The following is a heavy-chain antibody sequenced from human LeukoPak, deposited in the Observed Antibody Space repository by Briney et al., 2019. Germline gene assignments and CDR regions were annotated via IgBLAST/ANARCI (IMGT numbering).Heavy chain of an antibody. J-gene: IGHJ4*02. CDR3: AKVLSIYDFWSGYPDY. V-gene: IGHV3-23*01. CDR1: GFTFSSYA. Sequence: QAGGSLRLSCAASGFTFSSYAMSWVRQAPGKGLEWVSAISGSGGSTYYADSVKGRFTISRDNSKNTLYLQMNSLRAEDTAVYYCAKVLSIYDFWSGYPDYWGQGTLVTVSS. CDR2: ISGSGGST. D-gene: IGHD3-3*01.